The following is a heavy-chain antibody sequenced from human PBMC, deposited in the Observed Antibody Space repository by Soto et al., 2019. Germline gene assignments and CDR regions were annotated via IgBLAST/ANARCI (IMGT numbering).Heavy chain of an antibody. CDR2: ISSSGSTI. J-gene: IGHJ5*02. CDR3: ARAQKLSYYDFWSGYSVFWFDP. V-gene: IGHV3-11*01. CDR1: GFTFSDYY. Sequence: PGGSLRLSCAASGFTFSDYYMSWIRQAPGKGLEWVSYISSSGSTIYYADSVKGRFTISRDNAKNSLYLQMNSLRAEDTAVYYCARAQKLSYYDFWSGYSVFWFDPWGQGTLVTVSS. D-gene: IGHD3-3*01.